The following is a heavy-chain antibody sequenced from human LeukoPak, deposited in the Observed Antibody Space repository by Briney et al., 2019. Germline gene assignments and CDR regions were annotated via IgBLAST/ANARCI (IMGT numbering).Heavy chain of an antibody. D-gene: IGHD2-15*01. Sequence: GGSLRLSCAASGFTFSDYYMSWIRQAPGKGLEWVSYISSSSSYTNYADSVKGRFTISRDNAKNSLYLQMNSLRAEDTAVYYCASLAVVVAAHFDYWGRGTLVTVSS. CDR2: ISSSSSYT. V-gene: IGHV3-11*03. J-gene: IGHJ4*02. CDR1: GFTFSDYY. CDR3: ASLAVVVAAHFDY.